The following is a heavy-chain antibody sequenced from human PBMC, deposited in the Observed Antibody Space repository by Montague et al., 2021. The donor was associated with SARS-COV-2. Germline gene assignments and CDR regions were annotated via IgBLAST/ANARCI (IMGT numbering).Heavy chain of an antibody. CDR1: GFTFSNSW. CDR2: INTDGSAK. CDR3: VSVGE. D-gene: IGHD2-21*01. V-gene: IGHV3-7*01. Sequence: SLRLSCAASGFTFSNSWMNWVRQAPGKGLEWVANINTDGSAKRHVDSVQGRFTISRDNAKNSLHLQMNSLRAEDTAVYYCVSVGEWGQGTLVTVSS. J-gene: IGHJ4*02.